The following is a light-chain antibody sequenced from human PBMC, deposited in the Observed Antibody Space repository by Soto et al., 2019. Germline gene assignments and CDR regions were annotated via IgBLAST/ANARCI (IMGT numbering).Light chain of an antibody. CDR3: QTYNNWPLT. V-gene: IGKV3-15*01. CDR2: DKS. CDR1: QGIGDT. J-gene: IGKJ4*01. Sequence: EVVMRQSPATLSVSPGEVATLSCRASQGIGDTLAWYQHKPGQTPRLLIYDKSTRATGVPTRFSGSRSGAELNLTINRLQSEDFAVYYCQTYNNWPLTFGGGTKVDIK.